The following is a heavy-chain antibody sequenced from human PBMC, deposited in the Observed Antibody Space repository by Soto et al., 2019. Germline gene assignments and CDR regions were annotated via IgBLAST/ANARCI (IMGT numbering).Heavy chain of an antibody. J-gene: IGHJ4*02. CDR3: ARGPDD. CDR2: MYHSGST. CDR1: GGSISSGGYS. V-gene: IGHV4-30-2*01. Sequence: SETLSLTCAVSGGSISSGGYSWSWIRQPPGKGLEWIGYMYHSGSTYYNPSLKSRVTISIDRSKNQFSLKLSSVTAADTAVYYCARGPDDSGQGILVTVSS.